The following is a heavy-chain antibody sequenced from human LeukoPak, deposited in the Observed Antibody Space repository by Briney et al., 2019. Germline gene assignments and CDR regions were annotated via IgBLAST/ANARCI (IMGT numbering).Heavy chain of an antibody. D-gene: IGHD1-26*01. J-gene: IGHJ4*02. CDR2: ISSSGST. Sequence: SQTLSLTCTVSGDSISSGDYYWSWIRQPAGKGLEWIGRISSSGSTNYNPSLKSRVTISVDTSKNQFSLKLSSVTAADTAVYYCARVSGVVGDDFDYWGQGTLVTVSS. CDR1: GDSISSGDYY. CDR3: ARVSGVVGDDFDY. V-gene: IGHV4-61*02.